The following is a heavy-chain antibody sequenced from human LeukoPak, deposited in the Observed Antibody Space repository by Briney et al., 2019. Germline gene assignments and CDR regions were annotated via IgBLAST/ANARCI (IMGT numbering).Heavy chain of an antibody. D-gene: IGHD2-2*01. CDR1: GGSFSGYY. Sequence: SETLSLTCAVYGGSFSGYYWSWIRQPPGKGLEWIGEINHSGSTNYNPSLKSRVTISVDTSKNQFSLKLSSVTAADTAVYYCAREVFGRVPAVDHWGQGTLVIVSS. CDR3: AREVFGRVPAVDH. J-gene: IGHJ4*02. V-gene: IGHV4-34*01. CDR2: INHSGST.